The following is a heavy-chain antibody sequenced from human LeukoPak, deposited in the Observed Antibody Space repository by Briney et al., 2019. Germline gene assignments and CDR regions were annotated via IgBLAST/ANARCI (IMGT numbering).Heavy chain of an antibody. V-gene: IGHV4-34*01. D-gene: IGHD6-13*01. Sequence: SETLSLTCAVYGGSFSGYYWSWIRQPPGKGLEWIGEINHSGSTNYNPSLKSRVTISVDTSKNQFSLKASSVTAADTAVYYCARVTPAAAGSFDYWGQGTLVTVSS. CDR1: GGSFSGYY. J-gene: IGHJ4*02. CDR2: INHSGST. CDR3: ARVTPAAAGSFDY.